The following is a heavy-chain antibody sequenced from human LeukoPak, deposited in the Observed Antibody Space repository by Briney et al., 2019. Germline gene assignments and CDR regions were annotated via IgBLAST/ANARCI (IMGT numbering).Heavy chain of an antibody. CDR2: IYYSGST. V-gene: IGHV4-59*01. CDR3: ARGVDGWLIDY. D-gene: IGHD5-12*01. Sequence: SETLSLTCTVSGGSISSYYWSWIRQPPGKGLEWIGYIYYSGSTNYNPSHKSRVTISVDTSKNQFSLKLSSVTAADTAVYYCARGVDGWLIDYWGQGTLVTVSS. CDR1: GGSISSYY. J-gene: IGHJ4*02.